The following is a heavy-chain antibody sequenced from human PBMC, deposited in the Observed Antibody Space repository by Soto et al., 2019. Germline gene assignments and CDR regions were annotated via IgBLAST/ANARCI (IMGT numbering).Heavy chain of an antibody. D-gene: IGHD1-20*01. V-gene: IGHV4-39*01. Sequence: AETLSRTCFVSGASVSSSHYLGEIRDPAGEVLEWIGSVSYSGGPYYSPSFKSRITIFVDTSNNQFSLRVRSVTATDTAVYFCARHYNTGAFFDYWGQGKLVTVS. CDR3: ARHYNTGAFFDY. CDR1: GASVSSSHYL. J-gene: IGHJ4*02. CDR2: VSYSGGP.